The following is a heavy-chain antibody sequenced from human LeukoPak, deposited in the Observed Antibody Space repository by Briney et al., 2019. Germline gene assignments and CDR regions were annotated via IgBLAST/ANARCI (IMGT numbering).Heavy chain of an antibody. J-gene: IGHJ3*02. Sequence: SETLSLTCTVSGFSISNDYYWGWIRRPPGKGLEWIATIYHVGSTYYNPSLKSRVTISLDTSKNHFSLKLSSVTAADTAVYYCARGLKTVVVAATGSSAFDIWGQGTMVTVSS. V-gene: IGHV4-38-2*02. CDR2: IYHVGST. CDR1: GFSISNDYY. CDR3: ARGLKTVVVAATGSSAFDI. D-gene: IGHD2-15*01.